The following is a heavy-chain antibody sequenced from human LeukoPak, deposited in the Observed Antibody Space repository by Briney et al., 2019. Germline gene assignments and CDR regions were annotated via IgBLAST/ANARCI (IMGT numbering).Heavy chain of an antibody. CDR3: ARHNRLGVFFDY. D-gene: IGHD3-16*01. Sequence: SETLSLTCSVSGGSISSTSYYWGWIRQPPGKGLEWIGSIYYSGSTYYNPSLKSRVTISVDTSKNQFSLKLSSVTAADTAVYYCARHNRLGVFFDYWGQGTLVTVSS. CDR1: GGSISSTSYY. V-gene: IGHV4-39*01. J-gene: IGHJ4*02. CDR2: IYYSGST.